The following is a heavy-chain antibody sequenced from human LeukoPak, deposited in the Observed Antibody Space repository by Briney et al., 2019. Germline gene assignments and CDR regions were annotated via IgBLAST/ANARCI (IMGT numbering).Heavy chain of an antibody. D-gene: IGHD2-2*01. Sequence: ASVKVSCKASGYTFTSYGISWGRQAPGQGLEWMGWISAYNGNTNYAQKLQGRVTLTTATSTSTAYMELRSLRSDDPAVYYCARGCSSTSCYGFRRFDPWGQGTLVTVSS. CDR2: ISAYNGNT. V-gene: IGHV1-18*01. CDR3: ARGCSSTSCYGFRRFDP. J-gene: IGHJ5*02. CDR1: GYTFTSYG.